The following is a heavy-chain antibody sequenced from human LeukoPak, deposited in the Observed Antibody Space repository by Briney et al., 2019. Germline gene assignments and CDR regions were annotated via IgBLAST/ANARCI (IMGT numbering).Heavy chain of an antibody. V-gene: IGHV3-23*01. CDR1: GFTFRHYA. Sequence: PGGCLRLSCAASGFTFRHYAMRWVRHAPAKGLEWVSAISGSGKSTYYADSAKGGFTISRDDSKNTVFVQMNSVRSEDTGVYYCAKQAGLIEQLVKNWFDTGGQGTLLTVSS. CDR2: ISGSGKST. CDR3: AKQAGLIEQLVKNWFDT. D-gene: IGHD6-6*01. J-gene: IGHJ5*02.